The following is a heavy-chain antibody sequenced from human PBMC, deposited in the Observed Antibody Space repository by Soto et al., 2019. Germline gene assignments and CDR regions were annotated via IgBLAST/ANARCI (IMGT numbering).Heavy chain of an antibody. J-gene: IGHJ4*02. Sequence: GGSLRLSCAASGFTFSSYGMHWVRQAPGKGLEWVAVIWYDGSNKYYADSVKGRFTISRDNSKNTLYLQMNSLRAEDTAVYYCARDYYGSGSPWGAYFDYWGQGTLVTVSS. CDR3: ARDYYGSGSPWGAYFDY. V-gene: IGHV3-33*01. CDR1: GFTFSSYG. D-gene: IGHD3-10*01. CDR2: IWYDGSNK.